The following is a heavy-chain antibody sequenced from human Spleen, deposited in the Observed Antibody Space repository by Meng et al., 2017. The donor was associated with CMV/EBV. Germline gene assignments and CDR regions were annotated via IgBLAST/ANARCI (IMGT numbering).Heavy chain of an antibody. CDR3: ARGPMGRGDY. J-gene: IGHJ4*02. CDR2: INHSGST. CDR1: GGSFSGYS. V-gene: IGHV4-34*01. Sequence: SETLSLTCAVYGGSFSGYSWSWIRQPPRKGLEWIGEINHSGSTNYNPSLKSRVTISVDTSKNQFSLKLSSVTAADTAVYYCARGPMGRGDYWGQGTLVTVSS. D-gene: IGHD1-26*01.